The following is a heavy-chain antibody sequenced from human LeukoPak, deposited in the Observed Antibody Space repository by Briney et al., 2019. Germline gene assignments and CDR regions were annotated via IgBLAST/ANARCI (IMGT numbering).Heavy chain of an antibody. CDR2: IYHSGST. D-gene: IGHD6-13*01. J-gene: IGHJ3*02. CDR3: ARDSSSSAFDI. CDR1: GGSISSGGYS. Sequence: SETLSLTCAVSGGSISSGGYSWSWIRQPPGKGLEWIGYIYHSGSTYYNPSLKSRVTISVDRSKNQFSLKLSSVTAADTAVYYCARDSSSSAFDIWGQGTWSPSLQ. V-gene: IGHV4-30-2*01.